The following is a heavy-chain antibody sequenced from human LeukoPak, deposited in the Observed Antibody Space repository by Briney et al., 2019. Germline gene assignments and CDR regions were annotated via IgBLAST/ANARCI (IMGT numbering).Heavy chain of an antibody. CDR3: ARGPRQWLYYFDY. Sequence: GSLRLSCAASGFTFSSYGMHWVRQAPGNGLEWVAVIWYDGSNKYYADSVKGRFTISRDNSKNTLYLQMNSLRAEDTAVYYCARGPRQWLYYFDYWGQGTLVTVSS. J-gene: IGHJ4*02. CDR2: IWYDGSNK. V-gene: IGHV3-33*08. CDR1: GFTFSSYG. D-gene: IGHD6-19*01.